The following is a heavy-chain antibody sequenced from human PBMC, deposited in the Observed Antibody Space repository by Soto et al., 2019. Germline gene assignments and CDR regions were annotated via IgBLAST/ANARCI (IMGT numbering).Heavy chain of an antibody. J-gene: IGHJ6*02. CDR1: GGTFSSYT. Sequence: QVQLVQSGAEVKKPGSSVKVSCKASGGTFSSYTISWVRQAPGQGLEWMGRIIPILGIANYAQKFQGRVTLTANKSTSTASMKLSSLRSEDTAVYYCARGVYDDDILTGYYYYYGMDVWGQGTTVTVSS. CDR3: ARGVYDDDILTGYYYYYGMDV. V-gene: IGHV1-69*02. CDR2: IIPILGIA. D-gene: IGHD3-9*01.